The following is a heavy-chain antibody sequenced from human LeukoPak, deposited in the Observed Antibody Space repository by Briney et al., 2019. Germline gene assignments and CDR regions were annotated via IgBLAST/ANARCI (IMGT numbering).Heavy chain of an antibody. CDR2: IYYSGST. J-gene: IGHJ4*02. D-gene: IGHD5-18*01. V-gene: IGHV4-59*08. CDR1: GGSISSYY. Sequence: TSETLSLTCTVSGGSISSYYWSWIRQPPGKGLEWIGYIYYSGSTNYNPSLKSRVTISVDTSKSQFSLKLSSVTAADTAVYYCASTPLRGYSYGYDYWGQGTLVTVSS. CDR3: ASTPLRGYSYGYDY.